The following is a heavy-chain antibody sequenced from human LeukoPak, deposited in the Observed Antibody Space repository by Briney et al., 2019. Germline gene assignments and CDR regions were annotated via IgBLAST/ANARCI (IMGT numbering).Heavy chain of an antibody. Sequence: SETLSLTCTVSGGSISSYYWSWIRQPPGKGLEWIGYIYYSGSTNYNPSLKSRVTISVDTSKNQFSLKLSPVTAADTAVYYCARGVVRGVTLYYYYGMDVWGQGTTVTVSS. CDR1: GGSISSYY. CDR2: IYYSGST. J-gene: IGHJ6*02. V-gene: IGHV4-59*01. D-gene: IGHD3-10*01. CDR3: ARGVVRGVTLYYYYGMDV.